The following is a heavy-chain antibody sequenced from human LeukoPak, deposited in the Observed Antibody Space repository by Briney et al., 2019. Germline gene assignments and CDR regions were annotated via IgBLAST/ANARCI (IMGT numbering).Heavy chain of an antibody. Sequence: GGSLRLSCAASGFTFSSYGMHWVRQAPGKGLEWVAVISYDGSNKYYADSVKGRFTISRDNSKNTLYLQMNSLRAEDTAVYYCARVARPGIAVARIFNWFDPWGQGTLVTVSS. J-gene: IGHJ5*02. D-gene: IGHD6-19*01. CDR2: ISYDGSNK. CDR3: ARVARPGIAVARIFNWFDP. CDR1: GFTFSSYG. V-gene: IGHV3-30*03.